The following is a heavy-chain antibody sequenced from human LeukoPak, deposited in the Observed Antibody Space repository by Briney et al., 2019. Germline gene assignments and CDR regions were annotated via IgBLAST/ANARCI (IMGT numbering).Heavy chain of an antibody. D-gene: IGHD3-10*01. CDR1: GFTFSNAW. Sequence: HPGGSLRLSCAASGFTFSNAWMSWVRQAPGKGLEWVAVISSDASITYYADSVKGRFTISRDNSKNTLYLQMNSLRAEDTAVYYCAKAAITMVRGVNWADYWGQGTLVTVSS. V-gene: IGHV3-30*18. J-gene: IGHJ4*02. CDR2: ISSDASIT. CDR3: AKAAITMVRGVNWADY.